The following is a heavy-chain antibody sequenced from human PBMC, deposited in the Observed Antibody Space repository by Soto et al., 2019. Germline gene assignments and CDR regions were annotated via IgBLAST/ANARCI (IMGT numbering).Heavy chain of an antibody. CDR1: GFTFSSYA. V-gene: IGHV3-30*04. Sequence: PGGSLRLSCTVSGFTFSSYAMHWVRLAPGKGLEWVAVVSYDGGIENYADSVRGRFTNSRDNSKNTVFLQMNSLRVEDTAVYYCAKDLYYYDFSLDDSWGQGTLVTVSS. D-gene: IGHD3-16*01. J-gene: IGHJ5*02. CDR3: AKDLYYYDFSLDDS. CDR2: VSYDGGIE.